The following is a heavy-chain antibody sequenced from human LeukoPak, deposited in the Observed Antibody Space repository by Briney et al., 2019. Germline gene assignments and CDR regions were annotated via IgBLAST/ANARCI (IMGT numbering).Heavy chain of an antibody. Sequence: GGSLRLSCAASGFTSSSYSMNWVRQAPGKGLEWVSYISSSGSTIYYADSVKGRFTISRDNAKNSLYLQMNSLRAEDTAVYYCARDPKYYDSLDFDYWGQGTLVTVSS. CDR3: ARDPKYYDSLDFDY. D-gene: IGHD3-22*01. CDR2: ISSSGSTI. V-gene: IGHV3-48*04. CDR1: GFTSSSYS. J-gene: IGHJ4*02.